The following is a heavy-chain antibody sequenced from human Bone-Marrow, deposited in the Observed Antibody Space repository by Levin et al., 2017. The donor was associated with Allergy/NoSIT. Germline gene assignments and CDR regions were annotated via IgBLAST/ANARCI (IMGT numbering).Heavy chain of an antibody. D-gene: IGHD3-22*01. V-gene: IGHV3-30-3*01. Sequence: GESLKISCAASEFTFSTYAMHWVRQAPGKGLEWVAVISSDGSKEHYADSVKGRFTISRDNSKNTLYLQMNSLRREDTAMYYCAREKVSMMVEIIESSFDFWGQGTLVTVSS. CDR1: EFTFSTYA. J-gene: IGHJ4*02. CDR2: ISSDGSKE. CDR3: AREKVSMMVEIIESSFDF.